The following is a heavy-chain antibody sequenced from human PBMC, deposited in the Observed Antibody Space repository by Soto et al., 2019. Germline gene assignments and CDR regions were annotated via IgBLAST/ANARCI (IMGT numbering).Heavy chain of an antibody. D-gene: IGHD3-22*01. CDR2: IYYSGST. CDR1: GGSISSGDYY. J-gene: IGHJ3*02. V-gene: IGHV4-30-4*01. CDR3: ARVPLADSSGYSFDAFDI. Sequence: SETLSLTCTVSGGSISSGDYYWSWIRQPPGKGLEWIGYIYYSGSTYYNPSLKSRVTISVDTSKNQFSLKLSSVTAADTAVYYCARVPLADSSGYSFDAFDIWGQRTVVTVSS.